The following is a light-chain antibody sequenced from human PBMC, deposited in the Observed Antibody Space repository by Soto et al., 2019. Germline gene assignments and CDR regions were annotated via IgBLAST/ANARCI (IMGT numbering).Light chain of an antibody. V-gene: IGKV1-5*01. CDR3: QQYNSYTWT. CDR2: DAS. CDR1: QDISNN. Sequence: DIQLTQSPSSQSASVGDRVTITCQASQDISNNLSWYQQKPGKAPKLLIDDASSLESGVPSRFSGSGSGTEFTLTISSLQPDDFATYYCQQYNSYTWTFGQGTKVDI. J-gene: IGKJ1*01.